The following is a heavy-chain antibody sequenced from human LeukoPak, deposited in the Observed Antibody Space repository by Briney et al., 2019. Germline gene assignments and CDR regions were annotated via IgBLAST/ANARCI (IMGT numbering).Heavy chain of an antibody. V-gene: IGHV4-59*08. Sequence: SETLSLTCTVSGDSISSYDWGWIRQPPGKGLEWIGYISHSGSTNYYPSLKSRVTISLDTSKNQFSLKLTSVTAADTAVYYCARQVPDYNDGSGSPIWFDPWGQGSMVTVSS. J-gene: IGHJ5*02. CDR1: GDSISSYD. CDR3: ARQVPDYNDGSGSPIWFDP. CDR2: ISHSGST. D-gene: IGHD3-22*01.